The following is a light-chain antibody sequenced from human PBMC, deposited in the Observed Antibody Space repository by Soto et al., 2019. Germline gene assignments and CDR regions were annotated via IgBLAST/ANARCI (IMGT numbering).Light chain of an antibody. CDR3: SLFTPSSTQV. CDR1: SSDVGAYNY. J-gene: IGLJ3*02. Sequence: QSALTQPASVSGSPGQSITISCAGTSSDVGAYNYVSWYQQHPGRAPKIMIYEVSNRPSGVSNRFSGSKAGNTASLTISGLEAEDEDDYYCSLFTPSSTQVFGGGTKVTVL. CDR2: EVS. V-gene: IGLV2-14*01.